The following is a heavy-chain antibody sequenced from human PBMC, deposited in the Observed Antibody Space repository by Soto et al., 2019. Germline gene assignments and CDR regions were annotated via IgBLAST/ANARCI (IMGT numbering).Heavy chain of an antibody. CDR3: ARDWSTYYYGMDV. Sequence: GGSLRLSCAASGFTFSSYWMHWVRQSPGKGLVWVSRINSDGSSTSYADSVKGRFTISRDNAKNTLYLQMNSLRAEDTAVYYCARDWSTYYYGMDVWGQGTTVTVSS. CDR1: GFTFSSYW. J-gene: IGHJ6*02. D-gene: IGHD4-17*01. CDR2: INSDGSST. V-gene: IGHV3-74*01.